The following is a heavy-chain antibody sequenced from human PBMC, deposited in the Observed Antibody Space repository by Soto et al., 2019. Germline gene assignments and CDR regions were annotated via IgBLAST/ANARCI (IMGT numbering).Heavy chain of an antibody. Sequence: QVQLVESGGGVVQPGRSLRLSCAASGFTFSSYPMHWVRQAPGKGLEWVAVISYDGSNKYYADSVKGRFTISRDNSKNTLYLQMNSLRAEDTAVYYCARATTTVVTPYYFDYWGQGTLVTVSS. J-gene: IGHJ4*02. V-gene: IGHV3-30-3*01. D-gene: IGHD4-17*01. CDR3: ARATTTVVTPYYFDY. CDR1: GFTFSSYP. CDR2: ISYDGSNK.